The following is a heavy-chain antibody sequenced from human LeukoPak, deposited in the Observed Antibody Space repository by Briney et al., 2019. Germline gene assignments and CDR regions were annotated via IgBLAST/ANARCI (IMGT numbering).Heavy chain of an antibody. D-gene: IGHD3-22*01. J-gene: IGHJ4*02. CDR3: AREFRGSSDYYRYFDC. V-gene: IGHV4-59*01. CDR2: IYYSGST. Sequence: SETLSLTCTVSGGSISSYYWTWIRQPPGKGLEWIGYIYYSGSTNYNPSLKSRVTISVDTSKNQFSLKLSSVTAADTAVYYCAREFRGSSDYYRYFDCWGQGTLVTVSS. CDR1: GGSISSYY.